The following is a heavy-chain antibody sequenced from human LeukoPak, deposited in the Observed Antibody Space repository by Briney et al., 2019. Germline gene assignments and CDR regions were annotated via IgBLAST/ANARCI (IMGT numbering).Heavy chain of an antibody. CDR1: GFTFSSYW. D-gene: IGHD3-22*01. CDR2: IKQDGSEK. V-gene: IGHV3-7*01. Sequence: GSLRLSCAASGFTFSSYWMSWVRQAPGKGLEWVANIKQDGSEKYYVDSVKGRFTISRDNAKNSLYLQMNSLRAEDTAVYYCARRIVVVITLDAFDIWGQGTMVTVSS. CDR3: ARRIVVVITLDAFDI. J-gene: IGHJ3*02.